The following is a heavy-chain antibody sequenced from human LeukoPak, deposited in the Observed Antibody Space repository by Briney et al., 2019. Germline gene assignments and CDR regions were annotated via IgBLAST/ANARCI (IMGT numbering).Heavy chain of an antibody. Sequence: PSETLSLTCTVSGGSISGSSYFWGWIRQPPGKGLEWIGSIYYSGSTYYNPSLKSRVTISVDTSKNQFSLKLSSVTAADTAVCYCARGSSGSPLAFDYWGQGTLVTVSS. J-gene: IGHJ4*02. CDR1: GGSISGSSYF. CDR2: IYYSGST. D-gene: IGHD1-26*01. V-gene: IGHV4-39*01. CDR3: ARGSSGSPLAFDY.